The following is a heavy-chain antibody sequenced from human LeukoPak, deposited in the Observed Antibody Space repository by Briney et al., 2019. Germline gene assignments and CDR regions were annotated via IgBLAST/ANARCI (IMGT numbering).Heavy chain of an antibody. CDR2: INPNSGGT. CDR1: GYTFTGYY. J-gene: IGHJ5*02. CDR3: ARGEAASATWDGNNWFDR. V-gene: IGHV1-2*02. D-gene: IGHD2-15*01. Sequence: GASVKVSCKASGYTFTGYYMHWVRQAPGQGLGWVGWINPNSGGTNYAQKFQGRVTMTRDTSISTAYMELSRLRSDDTAVYYCARGEAASATWDGNNWFDRWGQGTMVTVSS.